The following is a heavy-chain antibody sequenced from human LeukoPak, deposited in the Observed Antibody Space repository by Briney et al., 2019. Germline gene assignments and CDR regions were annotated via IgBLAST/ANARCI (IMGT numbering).Heavy chain of an antibody. CDR2: IYSGGST. CDR3: AKDPSMAY. D-gene: IGHD5-24*01. Sequence: GGSLRLSCAASGFTFSSYAMSWVRQAPGKGLEWVPVIYSGGSTYYADSVKGRFTISRDNSKNTLYLQMNSLRAEDTAMYYCAKDPSMAYWGQGTLVTVSS. CDR1: GFTFSSYA. V-gene: IGHV3-23*03. J-gene: IGHJ1*01.